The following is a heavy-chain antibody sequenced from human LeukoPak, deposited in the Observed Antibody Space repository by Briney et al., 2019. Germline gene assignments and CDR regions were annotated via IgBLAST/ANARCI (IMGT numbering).Heavy chain of an antibody. V-gene: IGHV4-34*01. J-gene: IGHJ4*02. Sequence: SETVSLTCAVYGGSFSGYYWSWIRQPPGKGLEWIGEIDHSGSTNYNPSLKSRVTLSVETSKNQFSLKLSSVTAADTAVYYCARDVGGSHDYWGQGTLVTVSS. CDR3: ARDVGGSHDY. CDR1: GGSFSGYY. CDR2: IDHSGST. D-gene: IGHD1-26*01.